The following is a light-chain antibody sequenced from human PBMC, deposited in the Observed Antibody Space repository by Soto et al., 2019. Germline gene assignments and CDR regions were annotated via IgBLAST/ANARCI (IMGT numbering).Light chain of an antibody. V-gene: IGLV2-14*01. CDR2: GVT. J-gene: IGLJ1*01. CDR1: SSDVGGYNY. Sequence: QSALTQPASVSGSPGQSITISCTGNSSDVGGYNYVSWYQQHPGIAPKLLIYGVTNRPSWVSTRFSGSKSGNTASLTISGLQAEDEADYHCSSYTSASTLLYLFGTGTKLTV. CDR3: SSYTSASTLLYL.